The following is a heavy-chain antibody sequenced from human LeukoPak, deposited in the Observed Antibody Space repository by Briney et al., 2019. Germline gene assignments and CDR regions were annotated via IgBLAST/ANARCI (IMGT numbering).Heavy chain of an antibody. CDR3: ARDLGGFWYFDL. CDR2: INEDGSVK. D-gene: IGHD3-16*01. J-gene: IGHJ2*01. CDR1: GFSFTTYW. V-gene: IGHV3-7*01. Sequence: PGGSLRPSCAASGFSFTTYWMTWVRQAPGKGLQWVANINEDGSVKYYVDSVKGRFTISRDNAKNSLYLQMNSLRAEDTAVYYCARDLGGFWYFDLWGRGTLVTVSS.